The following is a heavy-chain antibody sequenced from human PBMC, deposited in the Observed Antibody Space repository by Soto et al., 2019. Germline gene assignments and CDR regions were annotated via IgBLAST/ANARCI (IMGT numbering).Heavy chain of an antibody. CDR1: GFTFSSYW. CDR3: ARDNQQQLERDAFDI. CDR2: INSDGSST. D-gene: IGHD6-13*01. J-gene: IGHJ3*02. Sequence: EVQLVESGGGLVQPGGSLRLSCAASGFTFSSYWMHWVRQAPGKGLVWVSRINSDGSSTSYADSVKGRFTISRDNAKNTLYLQMNSLRAEDTAVYYCARDNQQQLERDAFDIWGQGTMVTVSS. V-gene: IGHV3-74*01.